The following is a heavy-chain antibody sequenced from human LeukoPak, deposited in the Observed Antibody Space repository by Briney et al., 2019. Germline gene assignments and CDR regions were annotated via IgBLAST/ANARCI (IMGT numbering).Heavy chain of an antibody. V-gene: IGHV3-23*01. CDR1: GFTFSSYA. CDR3: ASSRPDPSQGY. CDR2: ISGSGGST. Sequence: GGSLRLSCAASGFTFSSYAMSWVRQALGKGLEWVSAISGSGGSTYYADSVKGRFTISRDNSKNTLYLQMNSLRAEDTAVYYCASSRPDPSQGYWGQGTLVTVSS. J-gene: IGHJ4*02.